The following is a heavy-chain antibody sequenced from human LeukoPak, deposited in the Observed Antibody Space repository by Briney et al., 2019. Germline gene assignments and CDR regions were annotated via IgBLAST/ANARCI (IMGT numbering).Heavy chain of an antibody. CDR3: ARHRNEYDYGDSQVIDY. V-gene: IGHV4-39*01. Sequence: PSETLSLTCTVSGGSISSSSYYWGWIRQPPGKGLEWIGSIYYSGSTYYNPSLKSRVTISVDTSKNQFSLKLSSVTAADTAVYYCARHRNEYDYGDSQVIDYWGQGTLVTVSS. J-gene: IGHJ4*02. CDR1: GGSISSSSYY. D-gene: IGHD4-17*01. CDR2: IYYSGST.